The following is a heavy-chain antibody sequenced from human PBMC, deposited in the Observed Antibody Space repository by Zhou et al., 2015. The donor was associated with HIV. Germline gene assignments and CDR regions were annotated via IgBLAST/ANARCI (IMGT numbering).Heavy chain of an antibody. CDR1: GGTFSSYT. CDR3: ASALSRRIAAQNYYYYGMDV. V-gene: IGHV1-69*02. J-gene: IGHJ6*02. CDR2: IIPILGIA. Sequence: QVQLVQSGAEVKKPGSSVKVSCKASGGTFSSYTISWVRQAPGQGLEWMGRIIPILGIANYAQKFQGRVTITADKSTSTAYMELSSLRSEDTAVYYCASALSRRIAAQNYYYYGMDVWGQGP. D-gene: IGHD6-6*01.